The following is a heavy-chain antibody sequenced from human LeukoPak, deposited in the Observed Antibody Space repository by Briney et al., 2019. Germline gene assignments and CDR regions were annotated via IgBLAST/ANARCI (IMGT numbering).Heavy chain of an antibody. J-gene: IGHJ4*02. Sequence: GGSLRLSCAASGFTFSDYYMSWIRQAPGEGLQWLAYSSTSGSITYYADSVKGRFTISRDNAKNSVYLQMNSLRAEDTAVYYSARRTTYFGWIPSESPSCFDYWGQGILVTVSS. V-gene: IGHV3-11*01. CDR2: SSTSGSIT. CDR1: GFTFSDYY. CDR3: ARRTTYFGWIPSESPSCFDY. D-gene: IGHD3-9*01.